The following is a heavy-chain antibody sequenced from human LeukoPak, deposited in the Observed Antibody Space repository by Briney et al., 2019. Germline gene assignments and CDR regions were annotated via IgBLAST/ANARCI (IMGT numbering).Heavy chain of an antibody. D-gene: IGHD6-19*01. Sequence: GGSLRLSCAASGFTFSSCAMSWVRQAPGKGLEWVSAISGSGGSTHYADSVKGRFTISRDNSKNTLYLQMNSLRAEDTAVYYCAKRSTGWYRFDYWGQGTLVTVSS. CDR1: GFTFSSCA. CDR2: ISGSGGST. V-gene: IGHV3-23*01. CDR3: AKRSTGWYRFDY. J-gene: IGHJ4*02.